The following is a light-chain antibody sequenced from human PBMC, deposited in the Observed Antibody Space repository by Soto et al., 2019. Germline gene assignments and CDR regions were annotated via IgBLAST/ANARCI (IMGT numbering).Light chain of an antibody. Sequence: EIVLTQSPGTLSLSPGERATLSCRASQSVSTYLAWYQHKAGQAPRLLIYGASNRATGIPDRFSGSGAGTDFTLTISRLEPEDFAMYYCEQYHASPRPFGQGTKVEMK. V-gene: IGKV3-20*01. CDR3: EQYHASPRP. CDR1: QSVSTY. CDR2: GAS. J-gene: IGKJ1*01.